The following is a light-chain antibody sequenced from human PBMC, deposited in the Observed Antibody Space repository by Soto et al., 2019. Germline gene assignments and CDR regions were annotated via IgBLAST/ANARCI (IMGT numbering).Light chain of an antibody. CDR2: GAS. CDR1: QNVLSD. J-gene: IGKJ5*01. Sequence: EILLTQSPATLSLSPGETATLSCRASQNVLSDLAWYQQKPGQAPRLLVYGASTRATGIPVGFSGSGFGTEFTLTISSLQSEDFAVYYCQQYKNWPLFGQGTRLEIK. V-gene: IGKV3-15*01. CDR3: QQYKNWPL.